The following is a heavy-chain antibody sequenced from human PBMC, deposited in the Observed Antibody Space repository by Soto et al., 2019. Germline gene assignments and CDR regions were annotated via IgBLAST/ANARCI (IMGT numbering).Heavy chain of an antibody. J-gene: IGHJ5*02. D-gene: IGHD1-26*01. CDR2: IYYSGST. CDR3: ARLQKGSPSAWFDP. V-gene: IGHV4-30-4*01. Sequence: SETLSLTCTVSGGSISSGDYYWSWIRQPPGKGLEWIGYIYYSGSTYYNPSLKSRVTISVDTSKNQFSLKLSSVTAADTAVYYCARLQKGSPSAWFDPWGQGTLVTV. CDR1: GGSISSGDYY.